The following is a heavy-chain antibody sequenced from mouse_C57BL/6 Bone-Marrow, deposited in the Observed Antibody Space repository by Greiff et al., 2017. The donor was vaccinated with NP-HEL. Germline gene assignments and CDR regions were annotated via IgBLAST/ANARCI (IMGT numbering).Heavy chain of an antibody. CDR1: GYTFTDYY. CDR2: INPNNGGT. J-gene: IGHJ2*01. V-gene: IGHV1-26*01. D-gene: IGHD2-3*01. Sequence: EVQLQQSGPELVKPGASVKISCKASGYTFTDYYMNWVKQSHGKSLEWIGDINPNNGGTSYNQKFKGKATLTVDKSSSTAYMELRSLTSEDSAVYYCARFGYSSDYWGQGTTLTVSS. CDR3: ARFGYSSDY.